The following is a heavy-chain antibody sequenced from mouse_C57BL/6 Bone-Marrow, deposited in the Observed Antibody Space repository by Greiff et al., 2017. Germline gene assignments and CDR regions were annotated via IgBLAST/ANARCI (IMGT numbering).Heavy chain of an antibody. CDR2: INPSSGYT. CDR3: ARGYYGSDWYFDV. D-gene: IGHD1-1*01. V-gene: IGHV1-7*01. CDR1: GYTFTSYW. Sequence: QVQLQQSGAELAKPGASVKLSCKVSGYTFTSYWMHWVKQRPGQGLEWIGYINPSSGYTKYNQKFKDKATLTADKSSSTAYMQLSSLTYEDSAVYYCARGYYGSDWYFDVWGTGTTVTVSS. J-gene: IGHJ1*03.